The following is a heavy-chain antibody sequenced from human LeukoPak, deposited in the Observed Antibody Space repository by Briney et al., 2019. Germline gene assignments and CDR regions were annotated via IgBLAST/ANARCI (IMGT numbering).Heavy chain of an antibody. V-gene: IGHV3-30*02. CDR3: AKEGSGSYYLAGGAPPEN. Sequence: GGSLRLSCAASGFTFSSYGMHWVRQAPGKGLEWVAFIRYDGSNKYYADSVKGRFTISRDNSKNTLYLQMNSLRAEDTAVYYCAKEGSGSYYLAGGAPPENWGQGTLVTVSS. J-gene: IGHJ4*02. CDR1: GFTFSSYG. D-gene: IGHD1-26*01. CDR2: IRYDGSNK.